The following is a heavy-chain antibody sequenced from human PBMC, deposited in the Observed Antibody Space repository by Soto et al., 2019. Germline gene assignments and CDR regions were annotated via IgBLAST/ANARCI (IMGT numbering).Heavy chain of an antibody. CDR2: IIPIFGTA. D-gene: IGHD4-17*01. J-gene: IGHJ5*02. CDR3: ARDEMKVMTTNNGFDH. V-gene: IGHV1-69*01. Sequence: QVQLVQSGAEVKKPGSSVKVSCKASGGTFSSYAISWVRQAPGQGLEWMGGIIPIFGTANYAQKFQGRVTIPAEESMSTAYMELSRLRSADKAVYYCARDEMKVMTTNNGFDHWGHGTLVTVSS. CDR1: GGTFSSYA.